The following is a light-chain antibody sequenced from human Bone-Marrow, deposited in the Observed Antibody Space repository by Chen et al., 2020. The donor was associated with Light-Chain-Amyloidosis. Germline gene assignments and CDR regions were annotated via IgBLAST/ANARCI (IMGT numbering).Light chain of an antibody. Sequence: SVLTHPPSVSAAPGQRVTISCTGSSSNIGAGYDVHWYQQLPGTAPKLLIYGNSNRPSGVPDRFSGSKSGTSASLAITGLQAEDEADYYCQSYDSSLSGYVFGTGTKVTVL. CDR2: GNS. J-gene: IGLJ1*01. V-gene: IGLV1-40*01. CDR3: QSYDSSLSGYV. CDR1: SSNIGAGYD.